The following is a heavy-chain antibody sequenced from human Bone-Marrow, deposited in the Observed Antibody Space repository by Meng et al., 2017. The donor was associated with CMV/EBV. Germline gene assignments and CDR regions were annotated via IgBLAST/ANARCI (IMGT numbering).Heavy chain of an antibody. Sequence: ASVKVSCKASGYTFTSYDINWVRQVPGRGLEWMGWMNPNSGNTGYAQKFQGRVTLTRSTSISTAYMELSSLRSEDTAVYYCARDSAHIAAAAPFLDYWGQGTLVTVSS. D-gene: IGHD6-13*01. J-gene: IGHJ4*02. CDR3: ARDSAHIAAAAPFLDY. CDR1: GYTFTSYD. V-gene: IGHV1-8*01. CDR2: MNPNSGNT.